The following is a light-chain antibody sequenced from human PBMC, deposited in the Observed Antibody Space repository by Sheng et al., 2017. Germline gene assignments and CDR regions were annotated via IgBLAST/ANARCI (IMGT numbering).Light chain of an antibody. CDR3: QKYNSAPLT. V-gene: IGKV3-11*01. Sequence: EIVLKQSPVTLSLSPGERATLSCRASQSVDSYLAWYQQRPGQPPRLLIYDASTRATGIPARFSGSGSGTDFTLTIRSLQPEDVATYYCQKYNSAPLTFGEGTKVEIK. CDR1: QSVDSY. J-gene: IGKJ4*01. CDR2: DAS.